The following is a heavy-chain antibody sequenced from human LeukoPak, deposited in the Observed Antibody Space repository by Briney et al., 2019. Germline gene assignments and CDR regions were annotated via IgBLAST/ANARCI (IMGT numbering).Heavy chain of an antibody. J-gene: IGHJ3*02. CDR3: ARDKDSSSSYDAFDI. V-gene: IGHV3-30*03. CDR1: GFTFSSYG. D-gene: IGHD6-13*01. CDR2: ISYDGSNK. Sequence: GGSLRLSCAASGFTFSSYGMHWVRQAPGKGLAWAALISYDGSNKYYADSVKGRFTISRDNAKNSLYLQMNSLRAEDTAVYYCARDKDSSSSYDAFDIWGQGTMVTVSS.